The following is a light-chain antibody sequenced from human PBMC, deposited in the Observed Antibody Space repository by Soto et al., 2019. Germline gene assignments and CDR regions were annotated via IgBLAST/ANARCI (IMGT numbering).Light chain of an antibody. CDR2: GAS. CDR1: QSVSRY. V-gene: IGKV1-39*01. CDR3: QQSSSAPRLT. J-gene: IGKJ4*01. Sequence: DFQMTQSPSSLSASIGDRVTISCRASQSVSRYLNWYQQKPGKAPNLLIYGASSLQSGVPSRFRGSGSGTYFTLTISSLQPEDFASYYCQQSSSAPRLTFGGGTKVEI.